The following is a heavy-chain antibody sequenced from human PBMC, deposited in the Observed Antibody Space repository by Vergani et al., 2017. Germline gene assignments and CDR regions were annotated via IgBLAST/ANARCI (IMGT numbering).Heavy chain of an antibody. D-gene: IGHD3-22*01. CDR1: GGSISRSSYY. CDR3: ARRWLLLRDKFDY. CDR2: IYYSGST. Sequence: QLQLQESGPGLVKPSETLSLTCTVSGGSISRSSYYWGWVRQPPGEGLEWIGSIYYSGSTYYNPSLKSRVTISVDTSKNHFSLKLSSVTAADTAVYYCARRWLLLRDKFDYWGQGTLVTVSS. J-gene: IGHJ4*02. V-gene: IGHV4-39*02.